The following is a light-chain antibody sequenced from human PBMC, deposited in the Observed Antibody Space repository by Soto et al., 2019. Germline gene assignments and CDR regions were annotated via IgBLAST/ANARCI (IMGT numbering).Light chain of an antibody. CDR1: SSNIGNNY. Sequence: QSVSTQPPSVSAAPGQKVTISCSGSSSNIGNNYVSWYQQLPGTAPKLLIYDNNNRPSGIPDRFSGSKSGTSATLGITGLQTGDEADYYCGTWDSSLSAVVFGGGTKLTVL. CDR3: GTWDSSLSAVV. CDR2: DNN. J-gene: IGLJ2*01. V-gene: IGLV1-51*01.